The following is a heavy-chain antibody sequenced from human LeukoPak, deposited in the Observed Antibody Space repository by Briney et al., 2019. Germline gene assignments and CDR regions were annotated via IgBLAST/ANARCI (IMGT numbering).Heavy chain of an antibody. J-gene: IGHJ4*02. CDR2: IYYSGST. Sequence: SETLSLTCSVSGVSISSDNYYWGWIRQHPGKGLEWIGYIYYSGSTYYNPSLKSRVTISVDTSKNQFSLKLSSVTAADTAVYYCARVSWGSGYDMDYWGQGTLVTVSS. CDR3: ARVSWGSGYDMDY. V-gene: IGHV4-31*03. CDR1: GVSISSDNYY. D-gene: IGHD5-12*01.